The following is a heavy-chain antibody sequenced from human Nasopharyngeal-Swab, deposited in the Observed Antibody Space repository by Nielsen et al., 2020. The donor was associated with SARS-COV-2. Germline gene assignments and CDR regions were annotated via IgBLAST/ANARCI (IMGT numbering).Heavy chain of an antibody. J-gene: IGHJ6*02. CDR1: GFSLSNARMG. V-gene: IGHV2-26*01. D-gene: IGHD3-16*01. CDR3: ARIKFGGVAVYYYGMDV. CDR2: IFSNDEK. Sequence: SGPTLVKPTETLTLTCTVSGFSLSNARMGVSWIRQPPGKALEWLAHIFSNDEKSYSTSLKSRLTISKDTSKSQVVLTMTNMDPVDTATYYCARIKFGGVAVYYYGMDVWGQGTTVTVSS.